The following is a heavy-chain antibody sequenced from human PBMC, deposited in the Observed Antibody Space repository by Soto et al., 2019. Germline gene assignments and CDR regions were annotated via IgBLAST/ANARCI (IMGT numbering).Heavy chain of an antibody. CDR1: GFTFSSYA. V-gene: IGHV3-23*01. D-gene: IGHD6-13*01. CDR3: ANLYSSNWYDYIDN. CDR2: ISGSGGST. J-gene: IGHJ4*02. Sequence: GYLRLSCAASGFTFSSYAMSWVRQAPGKGLEWVSAISGSGGSTYYADSVKGRFTISRDTSKNTLYLQMNSLRVEDTALYYCANLYSSNWYDYIDNWGQGALVTVSS.